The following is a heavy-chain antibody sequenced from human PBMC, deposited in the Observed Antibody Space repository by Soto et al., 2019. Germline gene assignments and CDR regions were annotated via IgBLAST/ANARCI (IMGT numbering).Heavy chain of an antibody. CDR1: GDSVSSNSAA. J-gene: IGHJ4*02. D-gene: IGHD3-3*01. Sequence: PSQTLSLTCAISGDSVSSNSAAWNWVRQSPSRGLEWLGRTYYRSKWYNDYAVSVRGRITISPDTSKNQFSLQMSSVTPEDTAVYYCANMDDSWGQGTLVNVSS. V-gene: IGHV6-1*01. CDR3: ANMDDS. CDR2: TYYRSKWYN.